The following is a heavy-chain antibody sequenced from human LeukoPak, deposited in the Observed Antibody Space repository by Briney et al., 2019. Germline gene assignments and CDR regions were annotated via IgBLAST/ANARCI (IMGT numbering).Heavy chain of an antibody. Sequence: PSETLSLTCAVSGGSISSGGYSWSWIRQPPGKGLEWIGYIYHSGSTYYNPSLKSRVTIPVDRSKNQFSLKLSSVTAADTAVYYCARDFRGMGYYFDYWGQGTLVTVSS. D-gene: IGHD3-16*01. CDR2: IYHSGST. CDR3: ARDFRGMGYYFDY. CDR1: GGSISSGGYS. V-gene: IGHV4-30-2*01. J-gene: IGHJ4*02.